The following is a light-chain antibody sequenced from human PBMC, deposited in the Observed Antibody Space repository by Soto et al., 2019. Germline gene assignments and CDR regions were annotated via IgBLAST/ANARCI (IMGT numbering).Light chain of an antibody. Sequence: QSALTQPRSVSGSPGQSVTISCSGTSSDVGGYNYVSWYQQHPGKAPKLMIYGVTKRPSGVPDRFSASKSGNTASLTISGLQAEDEADYYCCSYAGSYTGVFGGGTKVTVL. CDR2: GVT. CDR1: SSDVGGYNY. J-gene: IGLJ3*02. CDR3: CSYAGSYTGV. V-gene: IGLV2-11*01.